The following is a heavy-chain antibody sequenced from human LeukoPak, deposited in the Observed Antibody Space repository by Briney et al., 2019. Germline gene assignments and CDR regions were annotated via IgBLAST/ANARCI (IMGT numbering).Heavy chain of an antibody. J-gene: IGHJ4*02. CDR2: IRYDESDK. CDR3: VKDYRSGSYMGHFDY. D-gene: IGHD6-19*01. CDR1: GFTFSTYG. Sequence: GGSLRLSCAASGFTFSTYGMHWVRQAPGKGLEWVAFIRYDESDKYYLDSVKGRFTISRDNSKNTLYLQMNSLRAEDSAVYHCVKDYRSGSYMGHFDYWGQGTLVTVSS. V-gene: IGHV3-30*02.